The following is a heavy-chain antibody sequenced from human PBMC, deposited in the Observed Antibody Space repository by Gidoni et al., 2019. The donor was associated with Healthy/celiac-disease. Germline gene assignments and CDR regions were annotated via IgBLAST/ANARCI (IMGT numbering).Heavy chain of an antibody. CDR3: AKDHGDYYFDY. CDR1: GFTFISYA. J-gene: IGHJ4*02. V-gene: IGHV3-23*01. Sequence: EVQLLESGGGLVQPGGSLRLSCAASGFTFISYAMSWVRQARGKGLEWVSAISGSGGSTYYADSVRGRFTVSRDNSKNTLYLQMNSLRAEDTAVYYCAKDHGDYYFDYWGQGTLVTVSS. D-gene: IGHD4-17*01. CDR2: ISGSGGST.